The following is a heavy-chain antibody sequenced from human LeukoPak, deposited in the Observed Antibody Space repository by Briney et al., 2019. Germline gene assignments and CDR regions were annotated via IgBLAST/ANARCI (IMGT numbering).Heavy chain of an antibody. CDR1: GDSVSSNSAA. Sequence: SQTLSLTCAISGDSVSSNSAAWNWIRQSPPRGLEWLGRTYYRSKWYNDYAVSVKSRITINPDTSKNQFSLQLNSVTPEDTAVYYCAKDTRRTWPNYFDYWGQGTLVTVSS. J-gene: IGHJ4*02. CDR2: TYYRSKWYN. D-gene: IGHD1-1*01. V-gene: IGHV6-1*01. CDR3: AKDTRRTWPNYFDY.